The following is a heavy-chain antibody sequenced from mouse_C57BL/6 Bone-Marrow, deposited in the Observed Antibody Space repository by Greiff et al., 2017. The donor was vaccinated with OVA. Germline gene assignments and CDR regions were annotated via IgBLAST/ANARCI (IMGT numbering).Heavy chain of an antibody. CDR3: ARDDYDDWYFDV. CDR1: GYTFTDYY. J-gene: IGHJ1*03. V-gene: IGHV1-76*01. Sequence: QVQLKESGAELVRPGASVKLSCKASGYTFTDYYINWVKQRPGQGLEWIARIYPGSGNTYYNEKFKGKATLTAEKSSSTAYMQLSSLTSEDSAVYFCARDDYDDWYFDVWGTGTTVTVSS. D-gene: IGHD2-4*01. CDR2: IYPGSGNT.